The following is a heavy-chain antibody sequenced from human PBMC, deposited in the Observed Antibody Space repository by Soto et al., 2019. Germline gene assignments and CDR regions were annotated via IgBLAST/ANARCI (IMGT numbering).Heavy chain of an antibody. CDR2: IYSGGYT. CDR3: ATQPGGGGY. V-gene: IGHV3-53*01. CDR1: GFTVSNNY. Sequence: EVQLVESGGGLIQPGGSLRLSCAVSGFTVSNNYMSWVRQAPGKGLEGVSVIYSGGYTAYGDSVKGRFTISRDNSKHTFYLKKNSGGPADPAVFYCATQPGGGGYWGQGTLVTVSS. J-gene: IGHJ4*02. D-gene: IGHD3-10*01.